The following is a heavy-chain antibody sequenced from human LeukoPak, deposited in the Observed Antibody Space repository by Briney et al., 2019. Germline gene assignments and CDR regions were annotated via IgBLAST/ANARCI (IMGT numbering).Heavy chain of an antibody. Sequence: GSLRLSCAVSGFTFEDYAMHWVRQPPGKGPEWIGSIFHTGDVYYNPSLRSRVTISVDTSRNQVSLKVTSVAAADTALYYCARVVASTSIDSWGQGILVTVSS. V-gene: IGHV4-38-2*01. CDR3: ARVVASTSIDS. CDR1: GFTFEDYA. J-gene: IGHJ4*02. CDR2: IFHTGDV. D-gene: IGHD2-15*01.